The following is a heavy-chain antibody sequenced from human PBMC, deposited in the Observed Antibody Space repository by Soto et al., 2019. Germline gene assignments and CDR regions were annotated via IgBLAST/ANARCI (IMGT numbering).Heavy chain of an antibody. V-gene: IGHV4-59*01. CDR1: GDSISAYS. J-gene: IGHJ4*02. Sequence: TSETLSLTCTVSGDSISAYSWSWVRQPPGKGLEWIGNIHYNGNTKYNPSLKSRVSMSVDTSKNQFSLRLIYVTAADTAKYFCAREGNLGRWLQPLDFWGQGTLVTVSS. CDR2: IHYNGNT. D-gene: IGHD5-12*01. CDR3: AREGNLGRWLQPLDF.